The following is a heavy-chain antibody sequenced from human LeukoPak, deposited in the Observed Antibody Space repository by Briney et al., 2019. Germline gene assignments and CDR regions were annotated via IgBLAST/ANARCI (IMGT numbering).Heavy chain of an antibody. Sequence: ASVKVSCKASGYTFTSYGISWVRQAPGQELEWMGWISAYNGNTNYAQKLQGRVTMTTDTSTSTAYMELRSLRSDDTAVYYCAREVFTKPAFDIWGQGTMVTVSS. CDR1: GYTFTSYG. CDR3: AREVFTKPAFDI. V-gene: IGHV1-18*01. J-gene: IGHJ3*02. CDR2: ISAYNGNT. D-gene: IGHD2-2*01.